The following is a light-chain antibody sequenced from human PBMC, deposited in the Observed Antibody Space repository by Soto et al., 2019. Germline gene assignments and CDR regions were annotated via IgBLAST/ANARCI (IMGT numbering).Light chain of an antibody. V-gene: IGLV2-14*01. CDR1: SSDVGGYNY. Sequence: QSALTQPASVYGSPGQSITISCTGTSSDVGGYNYVSWYQQHPGKVPKLMIYDVSNRPSGVSNRFSGSKSGNTASLTISGLQAEDEADYYCSSYTSSSTLYVFGTGTKVTVL. CDR2: DVS. CDR3: SSYTSSSTLYV. J-gene: IGLJ1*01.